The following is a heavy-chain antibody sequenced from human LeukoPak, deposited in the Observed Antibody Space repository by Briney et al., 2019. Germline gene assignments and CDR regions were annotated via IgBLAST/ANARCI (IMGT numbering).Heavy chain of an antibody. J-gene: IGHJ5*02. CDR2: IYYSGST. V-gene: IGHV4-61*08. CDR3: ARDNYDFWSGGGGWFDP. D-gene: IGHD3-3*01. CDR1: GGSISSGGYY. Sequence: SETLSLTCTVSGGSISSGGYYWSWIRQPPGKGLEWIGYIYYSGSTNYNPSLKSRVTISVDTSKNQFSLKLSSVTAADTAVYYCARDNYDFWSGGGGWFDPWGQGTLVTVSS.